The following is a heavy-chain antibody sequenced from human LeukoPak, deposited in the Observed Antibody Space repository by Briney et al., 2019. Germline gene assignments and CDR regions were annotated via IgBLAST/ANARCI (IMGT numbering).Heavy chain of an antibody. Sequence: SETLSLTCTVSGYSISSGYYWGWIRQPPGKGLEWIGSIYHSGSTYYNPSLKSRVTISVDTSKNQFSLKLSSVTAADTAVYYCARVRIFDYYGSGRRPNWFDPWGQGTLVTVSS. CDR3: ARVRIFDYYGSGRRPNWFDP. J-gene: IGHJ5*02. D-gene: IGHD3-10*01. CDR1: GYSISSGYY. V-gene: IGHV4-38-2*02. CDR2: IYHSGST.